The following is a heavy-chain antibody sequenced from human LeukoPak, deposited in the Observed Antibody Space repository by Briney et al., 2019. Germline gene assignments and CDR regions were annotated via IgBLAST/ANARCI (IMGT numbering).Heavy chain of an antibody. CDR3: AKWELYSGFYYIDY. CDR1: GFTFSSYW. D-gene: IGHD1-26*01. V-gene: IGHV3-7*01. CDR2: IKPDGSLI. Sequence: GRSLRLSCAGSGFTFSSYWMTWVRQGPGKGLEWVANIKPDGSLIYYVDSVKGRFTISRDNAKNSLYLQMNSLRAEDTAVYYCAKWELYSGFYYIDYWGQGTLATVSS. J-gene: IGHJ4*02.